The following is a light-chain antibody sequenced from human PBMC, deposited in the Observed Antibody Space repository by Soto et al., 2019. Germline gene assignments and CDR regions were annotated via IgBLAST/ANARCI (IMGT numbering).Light chain of an antibody. J-gene: IGKJ4*01. CDR2: AAS. Sequence: DLQMTQSPSSLSASVGDRVTITCRASQSISSYLNWYQQKPGKAPKLLIYAASSLQSGVPSRFSGSGSGTDFTLTISSLQPEDFATYYCQQSYSTLPFGGGTKVEIK. V-gene: IGKV1-39*01. CDR3: QQSYSTLP. CDR1: QSISSY.